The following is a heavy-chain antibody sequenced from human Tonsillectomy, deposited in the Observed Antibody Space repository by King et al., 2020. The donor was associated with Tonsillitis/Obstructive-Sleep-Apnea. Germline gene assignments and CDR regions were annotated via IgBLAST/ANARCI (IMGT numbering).Heavy chain of an antibody. CDR1: GFTFSNYW. Sequence: VQLVESGGGLVQPGGSLRLSCAASGFTFSNYWMSWVRQAPGKGLEWVANIMQDGSEKYYLDSVKGRFTISRDNAKNSLFLQMSSLRAEDTAVYYCARHINPFNDFWSAYYPPPPDFYYYYGMDVWGQGTTVTVS. V-gene: IGHV3-7*03. CDR3: ARHINPFNDFWSAYYPPPPDFYYYYGMDV. J-gene: IGHJ6*01. CDR2: IMQDGSEK. D-gene: IGHD3-3*01.